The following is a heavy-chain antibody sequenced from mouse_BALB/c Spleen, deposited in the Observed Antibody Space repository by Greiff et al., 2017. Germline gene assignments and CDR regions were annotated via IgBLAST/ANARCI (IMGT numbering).Heavy chain of an antibody. CDR3: ARDPLYYYGSSFDY. Sequence: EVQVVESGPELVKPGASVKMSCKASGYTFTSYVMHWVKQKPGQGLEWIGYINPYNDGTKYNEKFKGKATLTSDKSSSTAYMELSSLTSEDSAVYYCARDPLYYYGSSFDYWGQGTTLTVSS. J-gene: IGHJ2*01. CDR2: INPYNDGT. CDR1: GYTFTSYV. D-gene: IGHD1-1*01. V-gene: IGHV1-14*01.